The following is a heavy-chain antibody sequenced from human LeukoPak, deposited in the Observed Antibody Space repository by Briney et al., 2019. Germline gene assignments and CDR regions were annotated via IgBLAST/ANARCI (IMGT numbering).Heavy chain of an antibody. J-gene: IGHJ4*02. Sequence: GGSLRLSCAASGFTFSSYSMNWVRQAPGKGLEWVSSISSSSSYIYYADSVKGRFTISRDNAKNLLYLQMNSLRAEDTAVYYCARDQGGDTSYWGQGTLVTVSS. V-gene: IGHV3-21*01. CDR2: ISSSSSYI. CDR3: ARDQGGDTSY. D-gene: IGHD2-2*01. CDR1: GFTFSSYS.